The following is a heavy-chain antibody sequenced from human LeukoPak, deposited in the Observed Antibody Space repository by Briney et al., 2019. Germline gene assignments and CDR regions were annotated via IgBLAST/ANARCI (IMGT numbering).Heavy chain of an antibody. J-gene: IGHJ4*02. Sequence: SETLSLTCTVYGGSFSGYYWSWIRQPPGKGLEWIGEINHSGSTNYNPSLKSRVTISVDTSKNQFPLKLSSVTAADTAVYYCARADSSGYYPGYWGQGTLVTVSS. V-gene: IGHV4-34*01. D-gene: IGHD3-22*01. CDR1: GGSFSGYY. CDR3: ARADSSGYYPGY. CDR2: INHSGST.